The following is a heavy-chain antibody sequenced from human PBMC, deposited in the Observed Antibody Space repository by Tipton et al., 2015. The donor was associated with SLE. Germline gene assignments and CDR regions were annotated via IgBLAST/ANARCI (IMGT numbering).Heavy chain of an antibody. CDR1: GYTFTGYY. V-gene: IGHV1-2*02. CDR3: ARVGGGHSRDYIWGSYRPLGAFDI. Sequence: QVQLVQSGAEVKKPGASVKVSCKASGYTFTGYYMHWVRQAPGQGLEWMGWINPNSGGTNYAQKFQGRVTMTRDTSISTAYMELSRLRSDDTAVYYCARVGGGHSRDYIWGSYRPLGAFDIWGQGTMVTVSS. D-gene: IGHD3-16*02. J-gene: IGHJ3*02. CDR2: INPNSGGT.